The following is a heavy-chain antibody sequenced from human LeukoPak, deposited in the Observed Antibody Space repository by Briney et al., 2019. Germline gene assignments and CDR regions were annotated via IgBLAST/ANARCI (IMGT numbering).Heavy chain of an antibody. CDR2: IGSGGFSS. Sequence: GGSLRLSCAASGFTFSSYAMSWVRQAPGKGLEWVSAIGSGGFSSYYADSVRGRFTISRDNSKNTLYLQMDSLRAEDTAVYYCARDRGGGWLHDAFDIWGQGTLVTVSS. CDR1: GFTFSSYA. V-gene: IGHV3-23*01. J-gene: IGHJ3*02. D-gene: IGHD6-19*01. CDR3: ARDRGGGWLHDAFDI.